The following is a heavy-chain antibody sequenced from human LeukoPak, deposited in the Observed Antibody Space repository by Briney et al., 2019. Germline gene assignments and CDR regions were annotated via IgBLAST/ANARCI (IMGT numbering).Heavy chain of an antibody. CDR3: ARVGYYYDSSGYYAEYYFDY. J-gene: IGHJ4*02. CDR1: GGSISSYY. CDR2: IYTSGSI. Sequence: SETLSLTCTVSGGSISSYYWSWIRQPAGKGLEWIGRIYTSGSINYNPSLKSRVTMSVDTSKNQFSLKLSSVTAADTAVYYCARVGYYYDSSGYYAEYYFDYWGQGTLVTVSS. D-gene: IGHD3-22*01. V-gene: IGHV4-4*07.